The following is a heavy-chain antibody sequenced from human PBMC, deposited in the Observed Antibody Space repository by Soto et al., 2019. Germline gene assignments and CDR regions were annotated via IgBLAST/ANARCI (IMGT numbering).Heavy chain of an antibody. D-gene: IGHD7-27*01. V-gene: IGHV3-23*01. J-gene: IGHJ6*02. CDR1: GFSLTNYA. CDR2: LNPSGGEI. Sequence: GGAQRLSSAASGFSLTNYAMSWVRERPGRGLEWVSVLNPSGGEIFYARSVEGRFTISRDNSKNMLYLQMSSLRAEDTALYYCAKDFLQDWGPDYYYGMDVWGQGT. CDR3: AKDFLQDWGPDYYYGMDV.